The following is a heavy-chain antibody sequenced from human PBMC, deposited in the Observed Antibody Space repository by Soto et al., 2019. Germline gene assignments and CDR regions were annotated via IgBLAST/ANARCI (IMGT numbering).Heavy chain of an antibody. D-gene: IGHD6-6*01. Sequence: SVKVSFKASCDTFTSNGISWVRQAPGQGLEWLAWISIYNGNTQYAQKVQGRVTMTTDTSTNTAYMELRSLRSDDTAVYYCARAPGSSSRPLVFDYWGQGTLVTVSS. CDR3: ARAPGSSSRPLVFDY. CDR1: CDTFTSNG. V-gene: IGHV1-18*04. J-gene: IGHJ4*02. CDR2: ISIYNGNT.